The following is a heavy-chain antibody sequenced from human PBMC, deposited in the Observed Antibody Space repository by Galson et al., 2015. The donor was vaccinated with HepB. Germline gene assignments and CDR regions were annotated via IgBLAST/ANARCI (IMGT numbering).Heavy chain of an antibody. V-gene: IGHV1-69*13. CDR3: ARVTTITLVRGVDSPAVDC. Sequence: SVKVSCKASGATFSSYDIRWVRQAPGQGLEWMGGIIPMFGTANYTQKFQGRVTITADESTSTAYMELSSLRSEDTAVYYCARVTTITLVRGVDSPAVDCWGQGTLVTVSS. CDR2: IIPMFGTA. CDR1: GATFSSYD. J-gene: IGHJ4*02. D-gene: IGHD3-10*01.